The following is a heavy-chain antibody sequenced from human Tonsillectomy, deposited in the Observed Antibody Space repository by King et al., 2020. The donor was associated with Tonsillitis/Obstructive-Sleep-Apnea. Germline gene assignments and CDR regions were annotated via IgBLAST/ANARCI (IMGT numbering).Heavy chain of an antibody. CDR1: GGSISPYQ. Sequence: QLQESGPGLVKPSETLSLTCTVSGGSISPYQWSWIRQPPGQGLEWIAYIYYSGTTDYNPPLKIRLTISLDTSKNQFSLKLTSVTAADTAVYYCARVRIAAAGLDYWGQGALVTVSS. CDR2: IYYSGTT. D-gene: IGHD6-13*01. CDR3: ARVRIAAAGLDY. V-gene: IGHV4-59*01. J-gene: IGHJ4*02.